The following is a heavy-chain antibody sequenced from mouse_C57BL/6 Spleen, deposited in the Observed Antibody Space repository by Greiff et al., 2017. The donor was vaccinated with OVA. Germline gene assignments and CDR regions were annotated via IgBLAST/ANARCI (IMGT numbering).Heavy chain of an antibody. CDR1: GYTFTSYW. CDR2: IDPSDSYT. Sequence: QVQLQQPGAELVMPGASVKLSCKASGYTFTSYWMHWVKQRPGQGLEWIGEIDPSDSYTNYNQKFKGKSTLTVDKSSSTAYMQLSSLTSEDSAVYYGASQADYYGSSGFAYWGQGTLVTVSA. D-gene: IGHD1-1*01. V-gene: IGHV1-69*01. J-gene: IGHJ3*01. CDR3: ASQADYYGSSGFAY.